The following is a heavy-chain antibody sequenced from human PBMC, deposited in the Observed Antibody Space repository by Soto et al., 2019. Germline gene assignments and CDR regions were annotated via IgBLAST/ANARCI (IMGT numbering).Heavy chain of an antibody. CDR2: IYYSGST. J-gene: IGHJ6*02. CDR3: AGDLQGWYYYYGMDV. V-gene: IGHV4-31*03. Sequence: QVQLQESGPGLVKPSQTLSLTCTFSGGSISSGGYYWSWIRQHPGKGLEWIGYIYYSGSTYYNPSLKSRVTRSVARSKNQFSLKLSSVNAADTAVYYCAGDLQGWYYYYGMDVLGQGTTVTVSS. CDR1: GGSISSGGYY.